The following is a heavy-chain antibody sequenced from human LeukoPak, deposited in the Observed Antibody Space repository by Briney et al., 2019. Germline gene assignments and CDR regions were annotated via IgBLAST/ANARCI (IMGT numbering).Heavy chain of an antibody. D-gene: IGHD3-9*01. V-gene: IGHV3-48*03. CDR1: GFTFSSFE. CDR2: ISSSGDTL. Sequence: GGSLRLSCAASGFTFSSFEMHWVRQAPGKGLECVSYISSSGDTLYYANSMKGRFTISRDNAKNSLYLRMNSLRAEDTAVYYCVGADYDILTGYYIDYWGQGTLVTVSS. CDR3: VGADYDILTGYYIDY. J-gene: IGHJ4*02.